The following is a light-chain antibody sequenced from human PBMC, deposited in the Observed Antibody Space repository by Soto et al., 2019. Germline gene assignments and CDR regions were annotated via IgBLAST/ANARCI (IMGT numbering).Light chain of an antibody. CDR3: QQYGSSLFT. CDR2: GTC. CDR1: QSVSSKY. V-gene: IGKV3-20*01. J-gene: IGKJ3*01. Sequence: EIVLTQSPGTLSLSPGERATLSCRASQSVSSKYLAWYQQKLGQAPRVLIYGTCIRASGVPEGFSGGGSGTDFTHTNTRLEPEDFAVYYCQQYGSSLFTFGPGTKVDCK.